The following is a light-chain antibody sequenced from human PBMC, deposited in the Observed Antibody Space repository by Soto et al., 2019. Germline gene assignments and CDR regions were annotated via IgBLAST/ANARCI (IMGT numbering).Light chain of an antibody. Sequence: QSVVTQPPSVSGAPGQRVTISCTGSGSEIVIWYQQLPGRAPKLLLYGNSNRPSAVADRVCASKSGTSASLTITGLQAEDEADYYRQSDDSRLSCSVFGTGTKVTVL. CDR1: GSEI. CDR2: GNS. CDR3: QSDDSRLSCSV. J-gene: IGLJ1*01. V-gene: IGLV1-40*01.